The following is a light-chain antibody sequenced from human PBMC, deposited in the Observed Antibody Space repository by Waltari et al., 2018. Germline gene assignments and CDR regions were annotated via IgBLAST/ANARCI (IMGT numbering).Light chain of an antibody. V-gene: IGKV3D-15*01. J-gene: IGKJ1*01. CDR1: QSVGTN. CDR3: QHYNNWPPWT. Sequence: VMTQSPAPLSVSPGERATLSCRASQSVGTNLAWYQQKPGQAPRLVMYGASTRATGIPVRFSGSGSGTAFTLTISSLQSEDFAVYYCQHYNNWPPWTFGQGTKV. CDR2: GAS.